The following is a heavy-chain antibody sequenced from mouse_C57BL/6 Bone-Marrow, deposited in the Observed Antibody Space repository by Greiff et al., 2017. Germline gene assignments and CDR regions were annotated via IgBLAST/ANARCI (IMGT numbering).Heavy chain of an antibody. CDR2: IDPENGDT. Sequence: EVQLQQSGAELVRPGASVKLSCTASGFNIKDDYMHWVKQRPEQGLEWIGWIDPENGDTEYASKFQGKATITADTSSNTAYLQLSRLTSEDTAVYDCTTGYYGSSYSYWGQGTTLTVSS. J-gene: IGHJ2*01. CDR1: GFNIKDDY. CDR3: TTGYYGSSYSY. V-gene: IGHV14-4*01. D-gene: IGHD1-1*01.